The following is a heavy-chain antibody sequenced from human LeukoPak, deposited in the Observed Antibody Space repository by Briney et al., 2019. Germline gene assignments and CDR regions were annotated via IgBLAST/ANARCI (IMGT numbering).Heavy chain of an antibody. D-gene: IGHD5-18*01. CDR2: IHSRGTT. V-gene: IGHV4-59*13. J-gene: IGHJ4*02. CDR1: GVSITNYY. Sequence: SETLSLTCSVSGVSITNYYWNWIRQSPGKGLEWLGNIHSRGTTNYNPSLKSRVTLSLDTSKSQFALKVTSVTAADTAVYYCARQDTSMVTYYWGQGTLVTVSS. CDR3: ARQDTSMVTYY.